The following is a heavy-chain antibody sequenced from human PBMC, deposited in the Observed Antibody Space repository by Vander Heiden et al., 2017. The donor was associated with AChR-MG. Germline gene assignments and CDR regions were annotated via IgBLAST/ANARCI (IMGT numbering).Heavy chain of an antibody. CDR1: GFTFSSYS. Sequence: EVQLVESGGGLVKPGGSLRLSCAASGFTFSSYSMNWVRQAPGKGLEWVSSISSSSSYIYYADSVKGRFTISRDNAKNSLYLQMNSLRAEDTAVYYCARAGEGFYSSGWYRGGPWYYYGMDVWGQGTTVTVSS. J-gene: IGHJ6*02. CDR3: ARAGEGFYSSGWYRGGPWYYYGMDV. CDR2: ISSSSSYI. D-gene: IGHD6-19*01. V-gene: IGHV3-21*01.